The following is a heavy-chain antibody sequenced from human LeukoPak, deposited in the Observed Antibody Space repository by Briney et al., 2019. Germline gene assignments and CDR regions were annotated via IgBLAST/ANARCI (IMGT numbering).Heavy chain of an antibody. CDR3: TRLGIATTGTDY. D-gene: IGHD6-13*01. J-gene: IGHJ4*02. CDR1: GFTFSGSA. CDR2: IRTKANSYAT. Sequence: GGSLRLSCAASGFTFSGSAMHWVRQASGKGLEWVGRIRTKANSYATAYAASVEGRFTVSRDDSKNMAYLQMNSLSTEDTAVYYCTRLGIATTGTDYWGQGTLVTVSS. V-gene: IGHV3-73*01.